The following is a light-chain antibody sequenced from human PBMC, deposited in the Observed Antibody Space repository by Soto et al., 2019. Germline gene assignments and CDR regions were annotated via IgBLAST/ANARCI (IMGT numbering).Light chain of an antibody. Sequence: EIVMTQSPATLSVSPGERVTLSCRASQSVDINLAWYQQKPGQAPRLLIYGASSRATGIPDRFSGSGSGTDFTLTISRLEPEDFAVYYGQQYGSSLTWTFGQGTKVDNK. V-gene: IGKV3-20*01. CDR3: QQYGSSLTWT. CDR1: QSVDIN. J-gene: IGKJ1*01. CDR2: GAS.